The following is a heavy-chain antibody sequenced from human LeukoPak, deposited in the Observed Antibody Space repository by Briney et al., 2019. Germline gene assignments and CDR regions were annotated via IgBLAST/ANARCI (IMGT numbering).Heavy chain of an antibody. CDR3: ARSLLWPTGASES. CDR1: GGSISSSDW. V-gene: IGHV4-4*02. Sequence: SETLSLTCAVSGGSISSSDWWSWVRQPPGKGLEWIGEINHSGWTNYNPSLESRVTISLDASRTQFSLKMNSLTAADTAVYFCARSLLWPTGASESWGQGTTVTVSS. CDR2: INHSGWT. D-gene: IGHD2-8*02. J-gene: IGHJ3*02.